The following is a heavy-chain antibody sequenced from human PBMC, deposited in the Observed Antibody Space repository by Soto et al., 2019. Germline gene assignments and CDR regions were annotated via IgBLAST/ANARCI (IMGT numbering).Heavy chain of an antibody. CDR1: GFSLSTSGVG. Sequence: SGPTLVNPTQTLTLTCTFSGFSLSTSGVGVGWIRQPPGKALEWLALIYWDDDKRYSPSLKSRLTITKDTSKNQVVLTMTNMDPVDTATYYCAHQTVGSYSSSSGLDYWGQGTLVTVSS. D-gene: IGHD6-6*01. V-gene: IGHV2-5*02. CDR3: AHQTVGSYSSSSGLDY. J-gene: IGHJ4*02. CDR2: IYWDDDK.